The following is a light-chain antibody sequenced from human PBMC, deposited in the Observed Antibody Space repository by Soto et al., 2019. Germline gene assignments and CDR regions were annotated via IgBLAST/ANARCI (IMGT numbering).Light chain of an antibody. V-gene: IGLV2-14*03. J-gene: IGLJ1*01. CDR2: DVS. CDR3: SSYTSISTYV. CDR1: SSDVGGYDF. Sequence: QSALTQPASVSGSPGQSITISCTGTSSDVGGYDFVSWYQHHPGKAPRLMIYDVSHRPSGVSDRFSASKSGNTASLTISGLLAEDEDDYYCSSYTSISTYVFGTGTKVNVL.